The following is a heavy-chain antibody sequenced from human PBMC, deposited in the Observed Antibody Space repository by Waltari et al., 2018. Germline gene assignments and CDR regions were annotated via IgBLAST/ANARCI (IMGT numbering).Heavy chain of an antibody. V-gene: IGHV3-7*01. D-gene: IGHD6-13*01. Sequence: EVQLVESGGGLVQPGGSLRLSCAASGFTFSSYWISWVRKAPGKGLGWGANIKQDGSEKYYVDSVKGRFTISRDNAKNSLYLQMNSLRAEDTAVYYCARDGRYSSSWYFYYYYYGMDVWGQGTTVTVSS. J-gene: IGHJ6*02. CDR2: IKQDGSEK. CDR1: GFTFSSYW. CDR3: ARDGRYSSSWYFYYYYYGMDV.